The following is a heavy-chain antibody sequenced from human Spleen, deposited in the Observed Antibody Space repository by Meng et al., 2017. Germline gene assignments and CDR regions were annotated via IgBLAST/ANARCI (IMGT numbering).Heavy chain of an antibody. D-gene: IGHD3-9*01. J-gene: IGHJ4*02. V-gene: IGHV3-72*01. CDR1: GFTFSDHY. CDR3: TREADTLTPWVPRY. Sequence: GESLKISCATSGFTFSDHYMDWVRQAPGKGLEWVGRTRNKTKNYTTEYAASVKGRFTISRDHSRNSIYLQMNSLKTEDTAVYYCTREADTLTPWVPRYWGQGTLVTVSS. CDR2: TRNKTKNYTT.